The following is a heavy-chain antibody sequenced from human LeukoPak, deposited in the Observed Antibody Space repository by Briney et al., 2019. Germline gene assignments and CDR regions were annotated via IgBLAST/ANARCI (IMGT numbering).Heavy chain of an antibody. D-gene: IGHD3-3*01. CDR1: GGSISSGGYY. J-gene: IGHJ5*02. CDR3: ARCSHDFWSGYYIDP. Sequence: SQTLSLTCTVSGGSISSGGYYWSWIRQHPGKGLEWIGYIYYSGGTYYNPSLKSRVTISVDTSKNQFSLKLSSVTAADTAVYYCARCSHDFWSGYYIDPWGQGTLVTVSS. CDR2: IYYSGGT. V-gene: IGHV4-31*03.